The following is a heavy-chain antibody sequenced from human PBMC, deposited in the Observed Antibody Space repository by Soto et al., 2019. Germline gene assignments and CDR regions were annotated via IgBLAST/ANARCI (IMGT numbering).Heavy chain of an antibody. D-gene: IGHD3-3*01. Sequence: QVQLVQSGAEVKKPGASVKVSCKASGYTFTSYGISWVRQAPGQGLEWMGWISAYNGNTNYAQKLQGRVTMTTDTSTSTAYMELRSLRSDDTAVYYCARDITDTIFGVVTLPYYYYYGMDVWGHGTTVTVSS. CDR2: ISAYNGNT. V-gene: IGHV1-18*01. CDR1: GYTFTSYG. J-gene: IGHJ6*02. CDR3: ARDITDTIFGVVTLPYYYYYGMDV.